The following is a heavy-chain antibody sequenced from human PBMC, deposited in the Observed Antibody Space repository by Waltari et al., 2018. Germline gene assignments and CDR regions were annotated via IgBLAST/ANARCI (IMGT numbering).Heavy chain of an antibody. CDR3: ARDGGRMQWVLLGHAFDI. J-gene: IGHJ3*02. D-gene: IGHD1-26*01. Sequence: QVQLVQSGAEVKKPGASVKVSCKASGYTFTGYYMHWVRQAPGQGLEWMGRINPNSGGTNYAQKFQGRVTMTRDTSISTAYMELSRLRSDDTAVYYCARDGGRMQWVLLGHAFDIWGQGTMVTVSS. CDR1: GYTFTGYY. CDR2: INPNSGGT. V-gene: IGHV1-2*06.